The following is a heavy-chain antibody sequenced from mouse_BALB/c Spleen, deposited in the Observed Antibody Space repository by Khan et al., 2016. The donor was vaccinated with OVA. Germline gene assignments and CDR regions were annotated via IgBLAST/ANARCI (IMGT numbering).Heavy chain of an antibody. CDR2: INTYTGEP. Sequence: QIQLVQSGPELKKPGETVKISCKASGYTFTSYGMNWVKQSPGKALRWMGWINTYTGEPTYTDDFKGRFAFSLETSASTAYLQTNNLKNEDTATYFCARPPYFSYTLDYWGQGTSVTVSS. J-gene: IGHJ4*01. D-gene: IGHD2-10*01. V-gene: IGHV9-3-1*01. CDR1: GYTFTSYG. CDR3: ARPPYFSYTLDY.